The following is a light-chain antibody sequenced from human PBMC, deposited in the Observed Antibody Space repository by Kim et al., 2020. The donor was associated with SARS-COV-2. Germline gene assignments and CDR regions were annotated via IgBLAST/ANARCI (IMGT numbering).Light chain of an antibody. CDR1: QDSTNY. Sequence: LAASVGDRVNITCQASQDSTNYLNWYQHKPGKAPKLLIYDASNLETGVPSRFSGSGSGTHFTFTISSLQPEDFATYYCHQYDDLIFGGGTKVDIK. CDR2: DAS. CDR3: HQYDDLI. J-gene: IGKJ4*01. V-gene: IGKV1-33*01.